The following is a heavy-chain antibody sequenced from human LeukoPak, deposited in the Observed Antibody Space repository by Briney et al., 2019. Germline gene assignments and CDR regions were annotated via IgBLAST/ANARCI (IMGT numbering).Heavy chain of an antibody. V-gene: IGHV4-4*07. D-gene: IGHD3-9*01. CDR1: GGSISSYY. CDR3: AREIYDILTGYSGDYYMDV. Sequence: SETLSLTCTVSGGSISSYYWSWIRQPAGKGLEWIGRIYTSGGTNYNPSLKSRVTMSVDTSKNQFSLKLSSVTAADTAVYYCAREIYDILTGYSGDYYMDVWGKGTTVTISS. CDR2: IYTSGGT. J-gene: IGHJ6*03.